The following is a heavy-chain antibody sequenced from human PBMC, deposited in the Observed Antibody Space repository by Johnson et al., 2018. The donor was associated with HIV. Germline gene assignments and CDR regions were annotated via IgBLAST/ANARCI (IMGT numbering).Heavy chain of an antibody. V-gene: IGHV3-33*01. Sequence: VQLVESGGGVVQPGRSLRLSCVASGYSFRNSAMHWVRQAPGKGLEWVATIWSDGTNKYYGDSVKGRFTVSRDSSKNTLYLQMNSLRTEDTAGYYCARGTRDCGGDCYLDAFDTWGQGTMVTVSS. CDR3: ARGTRDCGGDCYLDAFDT. J-gene: IGHJ3*02. D-gene: IGHD2-21*01. CDR2: IWSDGTNK. CDR1: GYSFRNSA.